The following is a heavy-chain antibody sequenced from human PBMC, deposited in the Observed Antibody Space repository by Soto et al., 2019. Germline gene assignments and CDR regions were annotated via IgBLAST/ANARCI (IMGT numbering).Heavy chain of an antibody. D-gene: IGHD3-16*01. CDR1: GFTFQNYH. V-gene: IGHV1-46*02. J-gene: IGHJ4*02. CDR3: AKDLWGSWTVDY. Sequence: QVQLVQSGAEVKEPGASVKVSCKSSGFTFQNYHMHWVRQAPGQGLEWMGIIHPSGDTRTYAQNFKGRLAMTRDTSTSTAYMELSSLPSEDTAVYYCAKDLWGSWTVDYWGQGTLIPVSS. CDR2: IHPSGDTR.